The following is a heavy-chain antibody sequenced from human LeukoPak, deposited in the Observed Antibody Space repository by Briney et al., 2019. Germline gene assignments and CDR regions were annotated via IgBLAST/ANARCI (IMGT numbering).Heavy chain of an antibody. CDR3: AKDGYSYGPVDV. D-gene: IGHD5-18*01. V-gene: IGHV3-23*01. CDR1: GFTFSSYA. Sequence: QSGGSLRLXCAASGFTFSSYAMSWVRQAPGKGLEWVSAISGSGGSTYYADSVKGRFTISRDNSKNTLYLQMNSLRAEDTAVYYCAKDGYSYGPVDVWGKGTTVTVSS. CDR2: ISGSGGST. J-gene: IGHJ6*04.